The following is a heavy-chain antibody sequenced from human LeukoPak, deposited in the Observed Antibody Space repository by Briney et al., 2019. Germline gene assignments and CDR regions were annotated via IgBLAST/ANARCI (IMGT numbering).Heavy chain of an antibody. V-gene: IGHV4-59*01. CDR2: IYYSGST. CDR3: ARDKSGWGY. D-gene: IGHD6-19*01. Sequence: PSETLSLTCTVSGGSISSYYWSWIRQPPGKGLEWIGYIYYSGSTNYNPSLKSRVTISVDTSKNQFSLKLSSVTAADTAVYYCARDKSGWGYWGQGTLVTVSS. J-gene: IGHJ4*02. CDR1: GGSISSYY.